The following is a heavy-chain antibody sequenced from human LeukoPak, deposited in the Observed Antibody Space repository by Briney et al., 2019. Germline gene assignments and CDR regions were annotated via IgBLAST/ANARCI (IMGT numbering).Heavy chain of an antibody. CDR1: GGSISSSNW. Sequence: SETLSLTCAVSGGSISSSNWWGWVRQPPGKGLEWIGEIYHSGYINYNPSLKSRVTISVDKSKNQISLKMSSVTAADTAVYYCARDPPEGSSSRNWFDPWGQGTLVTVSS. J-gene: IGHJ5*02. CDR2: IYHSGYI. CDR3: ARDPPEGSSSRNWFDP. V-gene: IGHV4-4*02. D-gene: IGHD6-13*01.